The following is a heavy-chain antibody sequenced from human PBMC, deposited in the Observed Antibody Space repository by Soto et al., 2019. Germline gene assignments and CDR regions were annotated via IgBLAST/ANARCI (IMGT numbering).Heavy chain of an antibody. D-gene: IGHD3-22*01. J-gene: IGHJ3*02. V-gene: IGHV3-9*01. CDR2: ISWNSGSI. CDR3: AKDINYYDGGGAFDI. Sequence: ESGGGLVQPGRSLRLSCAASGFTFDDYAMHWVRQAPGKGLEWVSGISWNSGSIGYADSVKGRFTISRDNAKNSLYLQMNSLRAEDTALYYCAKDINYYDGGGAFDIWGQGTMVTVSS. CDR1: GFTFDDYA.